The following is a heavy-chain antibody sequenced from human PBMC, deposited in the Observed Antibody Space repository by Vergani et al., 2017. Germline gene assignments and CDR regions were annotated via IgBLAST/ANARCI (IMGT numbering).Heavy chain of an antibody. CDR2: ISSSSSTI. CDR3: ARDPSSVTTLGANWFDH. Sequence: EVQLVESGGGLVQPGGSLRLSCAASGSTFSSYAMNWVRQAPGKGLEWVSYISSSSSTIYYADSVKGRFTISRDNAKNSLYLQMNSLRAEDTAVYYCARDPSSVTTLGANWFDHWGQGTLVTVSS. V-gene: IGHV3-48*01. J-gene: IGHJ5*02. D-gene: IGHD4-17*01. CDR1: GSTFSSYA.